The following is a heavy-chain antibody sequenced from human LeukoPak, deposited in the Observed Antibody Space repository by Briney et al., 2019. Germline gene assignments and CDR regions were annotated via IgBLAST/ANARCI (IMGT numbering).Heavy chain of an antibody. Sequence: SETLSLTCTVSGGSISSSSYYWGWIRQPPGKGLEWIGSIYCSGSTYYNPSLKSRVTISVDTSKNQFSLKLSSVTAADTAVYYCARDGGIVVTDDAFDIWGQGTMVTVSS. V-gene: IGHV4-39*02. D-gene: IGHD2-21*01. J-gene: IGHJ3*02. CDR1: GGSISSSSYY. CDR3: ARDGGIVVTDDAFDI. CDR2: IYCSGST.